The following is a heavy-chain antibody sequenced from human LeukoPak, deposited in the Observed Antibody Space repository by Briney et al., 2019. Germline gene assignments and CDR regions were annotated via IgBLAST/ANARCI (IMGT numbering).Heavy chain of an antibody. CDR1: GFTFSSYA. D-gene: IGHD4-17*01. CDR2: ISAGGGGT. J-gene: IGHJ3*01. CDR3: AKRGTTTVTTRVFDF. V-gene: IGHV3-23*01. Sequence: PGGSLRLSCAASGFTFSSYAMSWVRQAPGKGLEWVSAISAGGGGTYYADSVKGRFIITRDNSKSTLYLQMNSLRDEDTALYYCAKRGTTTVTTRVFDFWGQGTLVTVSS.